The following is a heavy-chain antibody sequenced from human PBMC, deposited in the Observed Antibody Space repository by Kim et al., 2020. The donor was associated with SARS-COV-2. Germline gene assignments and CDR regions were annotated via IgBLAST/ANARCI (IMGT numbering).Heavy chain of an antibody. D-gene: IGHD3-3*01. Sequence: SETLSLTCAVYGGSFSGSYWSWIRQPPGKGLECIGEINHSGSTTYNPSLKSRVTISVDTSKNQFSLKLSSVTAAATAVYYCARGARITIFGVVHSGWFDPWGQGTLVTASS. CDR2: INHSGST. CDR3: ARGARITIFGVVHSGWFDP. J-gene: IGHJ5*02. CDR1: GGSFSGSY. V-gene: IGHV4-34*01.